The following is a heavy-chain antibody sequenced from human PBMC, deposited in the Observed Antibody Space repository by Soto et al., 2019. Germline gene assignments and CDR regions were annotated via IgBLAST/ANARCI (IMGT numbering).Heavy chain of an antibody. J-gene: IGHJ6*02. V-gene: IGHV3-21*01. Sequence: EVQLVESGGGLVEPGGSVRLSCAPSGLSFSTHSMNWVRQAPGKGLEWVSSISSDSYYIYYAESVKGRFTISRDNAKDSLYLQMNSLRADDTVVYYCARNRNPSSNTHGMDGWGQGTTVNASS. D-gene: IGHD2-2*02. CDR1: GLSFSTHS. CDR2: ISSDSYYI. CDR3: ARNRNPSSNTHGMDG.